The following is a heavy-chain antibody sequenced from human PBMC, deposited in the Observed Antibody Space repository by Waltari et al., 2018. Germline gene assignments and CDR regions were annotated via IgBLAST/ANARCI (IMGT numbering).Heavy chain of an antibody. J-gene: IGHJ4*02. CDR1: GGSISSGSYY. CDR2: IYTSGST. Sequence: QVQLQESGPGLVKPSQTLSLTCTVSGGSISSGSYYCSWIRQPAGKGLEWIGRIYTSGSTNYNPSLKSRVTISVDTSKNQFSLKLSSVTAADTAVYYCARARGIVGATIDYWGQGTLVTVSS. CDR3: ARARGIVGATIDY. D-gene: IGHD1-26*01. V-gene: IGHV4-61*02.